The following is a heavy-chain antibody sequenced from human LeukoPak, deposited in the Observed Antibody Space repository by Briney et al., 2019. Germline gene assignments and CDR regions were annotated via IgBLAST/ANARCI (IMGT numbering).Heavy chain of an antibody. CDR2: INTNTGNP. Sequence: ASVKVSCKASGYTFTGYYMHWVRQAPGQGLEWMGWINTNTGNPTYAQGFTGRFVFSLDTSVSTAYLQISSLKAEDTAVYYCARAALGYSGYDYHYWGQGTLVTVSS. V-gene: IGHV7-4-1*02. CDR1: GYTFTGYY. D-gene: IGHD5-12*01. CDR3: ARAALGYSGYDYHY. J-gene: IGHJ4*02.